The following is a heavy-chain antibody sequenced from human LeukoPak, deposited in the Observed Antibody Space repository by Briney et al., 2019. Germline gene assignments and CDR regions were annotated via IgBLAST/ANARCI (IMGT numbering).Heavy chain of an antibody. Sequence: SVKVSCKASGGTFSSYAISWVRQAPGQGLEWMGGIIPIFGTANYAQKFRGRVTITADKSTSTAYMELSSLRSEDTAVYYCARENCSSTSCWFDPWGQGTLVTVSS. CDR2: IIPIFGTA. D-gene: IGHD2-2*01. CDR3: ARENCSSTSCWFDP. V-gene: IGHV1-69*06. CDR1: GGTFSSYA. J-gene: IGHJ5*02.